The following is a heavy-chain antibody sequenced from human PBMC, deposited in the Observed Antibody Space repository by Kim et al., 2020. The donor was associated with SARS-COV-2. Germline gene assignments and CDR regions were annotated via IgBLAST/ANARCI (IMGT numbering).Heavy chain of an antibody. D-gene: IGHD5-12*01. CDR1: GYTFTGYD. V-gene: IGHV1-8*01. J-gene: IGHJ4*01. Sequence: ASVKVSCKAAGYTFTGYDINWVRQATGQGLEWMGWMNPNSGDTGYAQKFQGRLTMTRDTSTSTAYMELSSLRSDDTAVYYCARGGADINIYWGHGTPVTVSS. CDR3: ARGGADINIY. CDR2: MNPNSGDT.